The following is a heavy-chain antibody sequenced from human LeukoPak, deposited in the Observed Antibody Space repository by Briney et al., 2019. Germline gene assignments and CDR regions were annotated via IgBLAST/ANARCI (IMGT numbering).Heavy chain of an antibody. CDR2: IYHSGST. D-gene: IGHD4-11*01. Sequence: PSGTLSLTCTVSGYSISSGYYWGWLRQPPGKGLEWIGSIYHSGSTYYNPSLKSRVTISVDTSKNQFSLKLSSVTAADTAVYYCARDRLQPYYYYYYMDVWGKGTTVTVSS. CDR3: ARDRLQPYYYYYYMDV. CDR1: GYSISSGYY. V-gene: IGHV4-38-2*02. J-gene: IGHJ6*03.